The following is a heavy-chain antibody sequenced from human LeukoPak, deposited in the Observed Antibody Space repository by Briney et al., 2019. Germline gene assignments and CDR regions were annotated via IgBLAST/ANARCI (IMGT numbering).Heavy chain of an antibody. CDR3: AKDSGQWLVRHDAFDL. Sequence: GASVKVSCKASGYSFTGYYIHWVRQAAGQGLEWMGWINPDTGVTKFAQKFQGRVTITRDTSISTAYMELIRLRPDDTAMYYCAKDSGQWLVRHDAFDLWGRGTIVTVSS. D-gene: IGHD6-19*01. V-gene: IGHV1-2*02. J-gene: IGHJ3*01. CDR2: INPDTGVT. CDR1: GYSFTGYY.